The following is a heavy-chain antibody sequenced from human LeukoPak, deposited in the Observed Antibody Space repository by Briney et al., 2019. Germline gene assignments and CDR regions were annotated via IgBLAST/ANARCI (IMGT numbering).Heavy chain of an antibody. CDR3: AKSKEDCCGSFDP. D-gene: IGHD2-15*01. V-gene: IGHV3-23*01. J-gene: IGHJ5*02. CDR2: ISGSATT. CDR1: GFTFSSYA. Sequence: GGSLRLFCAASGFTFSSYAMSWVRQAPGKGLEWVSAISGSATTYYADSVRGRFIISRDNSKNTLYLQMSSLRAEDTAVYYCAKSKEDCCGSFDPWGQGTLVTVSS.